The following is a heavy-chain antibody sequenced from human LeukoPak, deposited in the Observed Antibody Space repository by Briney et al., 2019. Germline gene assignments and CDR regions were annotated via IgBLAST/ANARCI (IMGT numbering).Heavy chain of an antibody. D-gene: IGHD1-1*01. Sequence: GGSLRLSCAVSGSIFSDYGFHWVRQAPGKGLEWVAVTRFDGSIKQYADSVKGRFTISRDDSKNTLYLQMNFLKSEDTAVYYCARWGGTRQYYFDSWAQGTLVTVSS. CDR1: GSIFSDYG. V-gene: IGHV3-33*01. J-gene: IGHJ4*02. CDR3: ARWGGTRQYYFDS. CDR2: TRFDGSIK.